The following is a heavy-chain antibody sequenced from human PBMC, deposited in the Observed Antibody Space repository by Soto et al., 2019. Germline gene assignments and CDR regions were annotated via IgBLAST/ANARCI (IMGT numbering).Heavy chain of an antibody. J-gene: IGHJ4*02. V-gene: IGHV1-3*01. CDR3: ARNILGGTTDY. D-gene: IGHD1-7*01. CDR1: GYTFTNHA. CDR2: INAGKGDT. Sequence: ASVKVSCKASGYTFTNHAIHWVRQAPGQGLGWMGWINAGKGDTKYPQRFQGRVTITRDTSASTAYMELSSLRSEDTAVYYCARNILGGTTDYWGPGTLVTVS.